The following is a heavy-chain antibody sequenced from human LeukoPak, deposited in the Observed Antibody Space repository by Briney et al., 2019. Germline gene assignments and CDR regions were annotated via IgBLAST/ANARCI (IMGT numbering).Heavy chain of an antibody. J-gene: IGHJ4*02. V-gene: IGHV4-59*01. CDR3: ARDRRKWELPYFDY. CDR1: GGSISSYY. CDR2: VYYSGST. Sequence: SETLSLTCTVSGGSISSYYWSWIRQPPGKGLEWIGYVYYSGSTNYNPSLKSRVTISVDTSKNQFSLKLSSVTAADTAVYYCARDRRKWELPYFDYWGQGTLVTVSS. D-gene: IGHD1-26*01.